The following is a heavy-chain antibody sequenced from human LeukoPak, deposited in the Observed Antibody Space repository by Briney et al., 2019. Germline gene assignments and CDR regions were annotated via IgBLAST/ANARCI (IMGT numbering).Heavy chain of an antibody. J-gene: IGHJ4*02. D-gene: IGHD6-13*01. CDR2: INHSGST. V-gene: IGHV4-34*01. CDR1: GGSFSGYY. Sequence: SETLSLTCAVYGGSFSGYYWSWIRQPPGKGLEWIGEINHSGSTNYNPSLKSRVTISVDTSKNQFSLKLSSVTAADTAVYYCAKALGIVAAGGNRVFAYWSQGILVTVPA. CDR3: AKALGIVAAGGNRVFAY.